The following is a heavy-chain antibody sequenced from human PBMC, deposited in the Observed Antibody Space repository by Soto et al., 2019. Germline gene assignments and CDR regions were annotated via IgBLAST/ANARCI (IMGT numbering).Heavy chain of an antibody. Sequence: SETLSLTCTVSGGSISSYYWSWIRQPPGKGLEWIGYIYYSGSTNYNPSLKSRVTISVDTSKNQFSLKLSSVTAADTAVYYCEGDRGSGSYNYYYFGMDVWGQGTTVTVSS. CDR1: GGSISSYY. V-gene: IGHV4-59*01. J-gene: IGHJ6*02. CDR3: EGDRGSGSYNYYYFGMDV. CDR2: IYYSGST. D-gene: IGHD3-10*01.